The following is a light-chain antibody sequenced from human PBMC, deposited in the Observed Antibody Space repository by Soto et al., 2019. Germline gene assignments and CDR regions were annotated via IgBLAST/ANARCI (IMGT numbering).Light chain of an antibody. Sequence: EIVLTRSPETVSLSPGYRATLFCRAIQSVSSTHLAWYHQKPGQAPRLLIYGASTRASGIPDRFSGSGSGTDFTLTISRLETEDFAVYYCHQYGSSPQTVGQGTKVDIK. CDR3: HQYGSSPQT. CDR1: QSVSSTH. J-gene: IGKJ1*01. CDR2: GAS. V-gene: IGKV3-20*01.